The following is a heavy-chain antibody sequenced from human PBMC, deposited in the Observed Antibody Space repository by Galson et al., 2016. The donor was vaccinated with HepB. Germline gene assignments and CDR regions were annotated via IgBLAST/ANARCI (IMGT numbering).Heavy chain of an antibody. V-gene: IGHV3-23*01. CDR3: AKMSWHPTDAYYMDV. Sequence: SLRLSCAGSGFTFSSFAMSWVRRAPGKGLEWVSGLYGPGVSPFYADSVRGRFIISRDNSKNTLYLQMNSLRAEDTAEYYCAKMSWHPTDAYYMDVWGKGTTVTVSS. CDR1: GFTFSSFA. J-gene: IGHJ6*03. D-gene: IGHD3-10*01. CDR2: LYGPGVSP.